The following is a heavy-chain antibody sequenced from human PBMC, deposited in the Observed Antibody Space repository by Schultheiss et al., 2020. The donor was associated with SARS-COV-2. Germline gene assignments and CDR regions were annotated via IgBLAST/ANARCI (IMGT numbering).Heavy chain of an antibody. CDR1: GFTFSSYG. J-gene: IGHJ4*02. D-gene: IGHD3-3*01. V-gene: IGHV3-30*18. CDR2: IANDGSNK. CDR3: AKDTYYGFWSGYYTPGW. Sequence: GGSLRLSCAASGFTFSSYGMDWVRQAPGKGLEWVAVIANDGSNKYYADSVKGRFTISRDNSKNTLYLQMNSLRAEDTAVYYCAKDTYYGFWSGYYTPGWWGQGTLVTVSS.